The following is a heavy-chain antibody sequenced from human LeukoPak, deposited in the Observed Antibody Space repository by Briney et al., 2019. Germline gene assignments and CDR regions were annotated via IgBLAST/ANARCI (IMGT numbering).Heavy chain of an antibody. J-gene: IGHJ6*02. V-gene: IGHV4-59*01. CDR3: AGSVAYYYDSSGLNYGMDV. D-gene: IGHD3-22*01. CDR1: GGSISSYY. Sequence: SETLSLTCTVSGGSISSYYWSWIRQPPGKGPEWIGYIYYSGSTNYNPSLKSRVTISVDTSKNQFSLKLSSVTAADTAVYYCAGSVAYYYDSSGLNYGMDVWGQGTTVTVSS. CDR2: IYYSGST.